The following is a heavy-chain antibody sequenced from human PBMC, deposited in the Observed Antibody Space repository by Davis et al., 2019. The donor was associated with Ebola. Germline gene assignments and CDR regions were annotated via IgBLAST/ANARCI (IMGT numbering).Heavy chain of an antibody. V-gene: IGHV3-53*01. CDR1: GFAVTKNY. J-gene: IGHJ4*02. Sequence: GGSLRLSCEISGFAVTKNYMTWVRQAPGKGLECVSVIYVGEGTYYADSVKGRFTISRDQSTNTLYLQMNGLTVEDTAVYYCARGSFNARFDYWGQGTLVSVSS. CDR2: IYVGEGT. CDR3: ARGSFNARFDY.